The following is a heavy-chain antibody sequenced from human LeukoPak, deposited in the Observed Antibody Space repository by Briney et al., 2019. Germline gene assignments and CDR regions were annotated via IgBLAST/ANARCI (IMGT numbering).Heavy chain of an antibody. CDR1: GFTFSSYG. J-gene: IGHJ4*02. Sequence: PGGSLRLSCAASGFTFSSYGMHWVRQAPGKGLEWVSYISSSSSTIYYADSVKGRFTISRDNAKNSLYLQMNSLRAEDTAVYYCARAGYYYDSSGYYLGIFDYWGQGTLVTVSS. D-gene: IGHD3-22*01. V-gene: IGHV3-48*01. CDR3: ARAGYYYDSSGYYLGIFDY. CDR2: ISSSSSTI.